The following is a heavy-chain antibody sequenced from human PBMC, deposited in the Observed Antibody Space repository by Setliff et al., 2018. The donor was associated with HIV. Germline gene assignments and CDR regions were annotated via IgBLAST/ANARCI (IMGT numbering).Heavy chain of an antibody. Sequence: ASVKVSCKASGYMFTNYGITWVRLAPGQGLEWLGWISAYNGNINYAPKLQGRITLTTDSSTTTAYMELGSLRSDDTAVYYCAKDDMPYYGSGSYIGDYWGQGTLVTVSS. D-gene: IGHD3-10*01. CDR1: GYMFTNYG. V-gene: IGHV1-18*01. J-gene: IGHJ4*02. CDR3: AKDDMPYYGSGSYIGDY. CDR2: ISAYNGNI.